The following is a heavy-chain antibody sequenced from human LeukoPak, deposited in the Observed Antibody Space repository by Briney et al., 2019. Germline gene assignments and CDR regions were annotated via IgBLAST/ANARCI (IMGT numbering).Heavy chain of an antibody. CDR3: AKAPTVTCHFDY. V-gene: IGHV3-30*02. CDR2: IRYDGSNK. CDR1: GFTFSSYG. J-gene: IGHJ4*02. Sequence: PGGSLRLSCAASGFTFSSYGMHWVRQAPGKGLEWVAFIRYDGSNKYYADSVKGRFTISRDNSKNTLYLQMNSLRAEDTAVYYCAKAPTVTCHFDYWGQGTLVTVSS. D-gene: IGHD4-17*01.